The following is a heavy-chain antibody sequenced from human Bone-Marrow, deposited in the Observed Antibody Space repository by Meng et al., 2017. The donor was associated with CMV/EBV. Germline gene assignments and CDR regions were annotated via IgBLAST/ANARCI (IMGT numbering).Heavy chain of an antibody. CDR2: IRSKAYGGTT. J-gene: IGHJ6*02. CDR1: GFTFGDYA. CDR3: TRDPEPNYDFWSGSYYYGMDV. Sequence: GESLKISCTASGFTFGDYAMSWVRQAPGKGLEWVGFIRSKAYGGTTEYAASVKGRFTISRDDSKSIAYLQMNSLKTEDTAVYYCTRDPEPNYDFWSGSYYYGMDVWGQGTTVTVSS. D-gene: IGHD3-3*01. V-gene: IGHV3-49*04.